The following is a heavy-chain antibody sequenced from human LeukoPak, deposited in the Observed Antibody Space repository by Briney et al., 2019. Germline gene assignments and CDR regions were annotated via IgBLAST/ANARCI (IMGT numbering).Heavy chain of an antibody. V-gene: IGHV1-69*13. CDR2: IIPIFGTA. Sequence: SVKVSCKASGGTFSSYAISWVRQAPGQGLEWMGGIIPIFGTANYAQKFQGRVTITADESTSTAYMELSSLRSEDTAVYYCARERPGDGYPTYWGQGTLVTVSS. CDR3: ARERPGDGYPTY. CDR1: GGTFSSYA. D-gene: IGHD5-24*01. J-gene: IGHJ4*02.